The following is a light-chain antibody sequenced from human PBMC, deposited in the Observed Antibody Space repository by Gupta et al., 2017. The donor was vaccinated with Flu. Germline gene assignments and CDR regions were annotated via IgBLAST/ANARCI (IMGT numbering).Light chain of an antibody. CDR1: SSDVAGYNN. CDR2: EVS. V-gene: IGLV2-14*01. J-gene: IGLJ1*01. CDR3: SSYTSSSTLYV. Sequence: QSALTQSASVSGSAGQSITLSCTGTSSDVAGYNNVSWYQQHPGKAPKLMIYEVSNRPSRVSNRFSGSKSDNTASLTISGLQAEDEADYYCSSYTSSSTLYVFGTGTKVTVL.